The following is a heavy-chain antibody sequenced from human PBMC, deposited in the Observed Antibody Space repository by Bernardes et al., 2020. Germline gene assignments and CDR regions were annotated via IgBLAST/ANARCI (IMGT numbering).Heavy chain of an antibody. J-gene: IGHJ3*02. D-gene: IGHD1-26*01. V-gene: IGHV4-59*01. CDR2: IYYSGST. Sequence: SETLSLTCTVSGGSISSYYWSWIRQPPGKGLEWIGYIYYSGSTNYNPSLKSRVTISVDTSKNQFSLKLSSVTAADTAVYYCARDKGPSGLAFDIWGQGTMVTVSS. CDR1: GGSISSYY. CDR3: ARDKGPSGLAFDI.